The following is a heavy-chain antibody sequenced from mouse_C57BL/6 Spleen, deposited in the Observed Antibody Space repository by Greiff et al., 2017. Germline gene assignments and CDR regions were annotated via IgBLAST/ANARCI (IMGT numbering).Heavy chain of an antibody. J-gene: IGHJ4*01. CDR3: ARGGYYGYDQPLNAMDD. V-gene: IGHV1-61*01. CDR2: IYPSDSET. Sequence: QVQLQQPGAELVRPGSSVKLSCKASGYTFTSYWMDWVKQRPGQGLEWIGNIYPSDSETHYNQKFKDKATLTVDKSSSTAYMQLSSLTSEDSAVYYCARGGYYGYDQPLNAMDDWGQGASVTVSS. CDR1: GYTFTSYW. D-gene: IGHD2-2*01.